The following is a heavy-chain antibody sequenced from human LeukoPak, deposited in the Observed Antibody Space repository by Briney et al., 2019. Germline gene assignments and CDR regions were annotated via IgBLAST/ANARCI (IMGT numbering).Heavy chain of an antibody. CDR3: AKAQFSGGSYYAGGFDY. Sequence: GGSLRLSCAASGFTFSSDGMHWVRQAPGKGLEWVAVIWYDESNKYYADSVKGRFTISRDNSKNTLYLQMNSLRAEDTAVYYCAKAQFSGGSYYAGGFDYWGQGTLVTVSS. D-gene: IGHD3-22*01. V-gene: IGHV3-33*06. CDR2: IWYDESNK. CDR1: GFTFSSDG. J-gene: IGHJ4*02.